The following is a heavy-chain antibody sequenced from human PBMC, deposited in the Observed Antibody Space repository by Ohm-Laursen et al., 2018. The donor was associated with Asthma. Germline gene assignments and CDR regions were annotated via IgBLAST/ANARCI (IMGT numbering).Heavy chain of an antibody. CDR1: GFTFSSYG. CDR3: ARDRIVVVAAILDY. CDR2: ISYDGSNK. V-gene: IGHV3-30*03. Sequence: SLRLSCAASGFTFSSYGMHWVRQAPGKGLEWVAVISYDGSNKYYADSVKGRFTISRDNSKNTLYLQMNSLRAEDTAVYYCARDRIVVVAAILDYWGQGTLVTVSS. D-gene: IGHD2-21*02. J-gene: IGHJ4*02.